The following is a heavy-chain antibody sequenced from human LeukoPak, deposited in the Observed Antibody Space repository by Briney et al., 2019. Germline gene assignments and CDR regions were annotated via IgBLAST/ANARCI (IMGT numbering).Heavy chain of an antibody. CDR3: ARERELGYCSGGSCYPFDY. D-gene: IGHD2-15*01. J-gene: IGHJ4*02. CDR1: GGSISSGSYY. Sequence: SETLSLTCTASGGSISSGSYYWSWIRQPAGKGLEWIGRIYTSGSTNYNPSLKSRVTISVDTSKNQFSLKLSSVTAADTAVYYCARERELGYCSGGSCYPFDYWGQGTLVTVSS. V-gene: IGHV4-61*02. CDR2: IYTSGST.